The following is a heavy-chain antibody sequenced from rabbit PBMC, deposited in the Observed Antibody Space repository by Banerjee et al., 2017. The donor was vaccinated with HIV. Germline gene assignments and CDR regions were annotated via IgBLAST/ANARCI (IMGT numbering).Heavy chain of an antibody. D-gene: IGHD1-1*01. Sequence: QQQLEESGGGLVKPEGSLTLTCTASGFSFSGSFWICWVRQAPGKGLEWIACWFADGGQVNYATWAVGRFTVSQTSSTTVTLQMTSLTAADTATYFCARDLAGAIGWNFYLWGQGTLVTVS. CDR3: ARDLAGAIGWNFYL. V-gene: IGHV1S45*01. CDR1: GFSFSGSFW. J-gene: IGHJ3*01. CDR2: WFADGGQV.